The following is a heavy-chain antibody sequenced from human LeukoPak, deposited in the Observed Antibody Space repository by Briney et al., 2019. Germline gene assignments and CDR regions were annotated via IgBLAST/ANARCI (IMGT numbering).Heavy chain of an antibody. V-gene: IGHV1-2*06. CDR2: INPNSGGT. CDR1: GYTFTGYY. J-gene: IGHJ4*02. Sequence: ASVKVSCKASGYTFTGYYMHWVRQAPGQGLEWMGRINPNSGGTDYAQKFQGRVTMTRDTSISTAYMDLSRLRSDDTAVYYCARNLGATSGYFDYWGQGILVTVSS. CDR3: ARNLGATSGYFDY. D-gene: IGHD1-26*01.